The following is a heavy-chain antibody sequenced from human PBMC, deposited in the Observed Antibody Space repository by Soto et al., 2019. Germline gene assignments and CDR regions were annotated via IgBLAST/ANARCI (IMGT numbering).Heavy chain of an antibody. D-gene: IGHD1-26*01. J-gene: IGHJ2*01. V-gene: IGHV3-23*01. CDR3: AKDGSDFWGRGSYQNWYFDL. CDR1: GFTFSSYA. CDR2: ISGSGGST. Sequence: GGSLRLSCAASGFTFSSYAMSWVRQAPGKGLEWVSAISGSGGSTYYADSVKGRFTISRDNSNNTLYLQMISLRAGDTAVYYCAKDGSDFWGRGSYQNWYFDLWGRGTLVTVSA.